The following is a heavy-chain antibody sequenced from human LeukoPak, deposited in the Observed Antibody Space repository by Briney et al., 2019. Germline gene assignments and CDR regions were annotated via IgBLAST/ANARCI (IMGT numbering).Heavy chain of an antibody. D-gene: IGHD6-19*01. CDR1: GGSITGYY. Sequence: SETLSLTCTVSGGSITGYYWSWIRQPPGKGLEWIGYIYYSGSTSYNPSLKSRVTISLDTSKNQFSLKLRSVTAADTAVYYCARPHSSGWYGGFDIWGQGTMVTVSS. J-gene: IGHJ3*02. CDR3: ARPHSSGWYGGFDI. CDR2: IYYSGST. V-gene: IGHV4-59*08.